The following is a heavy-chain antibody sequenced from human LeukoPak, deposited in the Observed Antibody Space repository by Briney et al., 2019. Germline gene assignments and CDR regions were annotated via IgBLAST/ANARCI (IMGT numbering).Heavy chain of an antibody. CDR3: ARVAGSSSWEYYYYYYMDV. CDR1: GGSISSYY. Sequence: PETLSLTCTVTGGSISSYYWSWIRQPPGKGLEWIGYIYYSGSTHYNPSLKSRVTISVDTSKNQFSLKLSSVTAADTAVYYCARVAGSSSWEYYYYYYMDVWGKGTTVTVSS. D-gene: IGHD6-13*01. CDR2: IYYSGST. J-gene: IGHJ6*03. V-gene: IGHV4-59*01.